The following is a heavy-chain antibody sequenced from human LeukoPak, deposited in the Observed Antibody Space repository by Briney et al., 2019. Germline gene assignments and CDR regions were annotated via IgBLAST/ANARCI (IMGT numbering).Heavy chain of an antibody. CDR2: EGSAGGT. Sequence: GGSLRLSCAASGFTLTNRAVAWVRQAPGTGLEWVAAEGSAGGTYYADSVKGRFTIYKDNSKNTLYLQMNSLRAEDTAVYYCAKAQFISYFDYWGQGTLVTVSS. J-gene: IGHJ4*02. CDR1: GFTLTNRA. D-gene: IGHD3-16*02. V-gene: IGHV3-23*01. CDR3: AKAQFISYFDY.